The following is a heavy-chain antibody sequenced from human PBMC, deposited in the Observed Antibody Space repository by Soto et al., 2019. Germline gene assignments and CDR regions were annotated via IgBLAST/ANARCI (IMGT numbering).Heavy chain of an antibody. D-gene: IGHD6-19*01. CDR1: GFTFNTFG. J-gene: IGHJ4*02. CDR2: LWYDGSNK. V-gene: IGHV3-33*01. CDR3: ARERAVTGGTYYFDR. Sequence: PGGSLRLSCAASGFTFNTFGMHRVRQAPGKGLEWVALLWYDGSNKYYADSVGGRFTISRDNPRNTLYLQMNSLRVEDTAVYYCARERAVTGGTYYFDRWGQGTLVTVSS.